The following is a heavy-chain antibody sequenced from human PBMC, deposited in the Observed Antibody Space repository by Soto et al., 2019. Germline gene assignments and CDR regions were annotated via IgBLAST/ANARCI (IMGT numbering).Heavy chain of an antibody. V-gene: IGHV3-21*04. CDR1: GFTFSSYS. Sequence: EVQLVESGGGLVKPGGSLRLSCAASGFTFSSYSMIWVRQAPGKGLEWVSSVSSASSYIYYADSVKGRFTISRDNAKDSLYLQMDSLRVEDTAVYYCARGPGDYYDSSGYSWGQGTLVTVSS. CDR2: VSSASSYI. J-gene: IGHJ4*02. D-gene: IGHD3-22*01. CDR3: ARGPGDYYDSSGYS.